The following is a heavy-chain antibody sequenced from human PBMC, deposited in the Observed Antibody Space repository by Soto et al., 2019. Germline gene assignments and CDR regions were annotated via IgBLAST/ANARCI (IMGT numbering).Heavy chain of an antibody. CDR2: IYYSGST. J-gene: IGHJ5*02. V-gene: IGHV4-59*01. Sequence: QVQLRESGPGLVKPSETLSLTCTVSGGSISSYYWSWIRQPPGKGLEWIGYIYYSGSTNYNPSLKSRVTISVDTSKNQFSLKLSSVTAADTAVYYCARYSSGWDNWFDPWGQGTLVTVSS. CDR3: ARYSSGWDNWFDP. CDR1: GGSISSYY. D-gene: IGHD6-19*01.